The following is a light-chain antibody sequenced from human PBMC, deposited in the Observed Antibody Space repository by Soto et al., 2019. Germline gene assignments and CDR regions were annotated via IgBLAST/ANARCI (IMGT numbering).Light chain of an antibody. Sequence: QLVLTQSSSASASLGSSVKLTCTLSSGHRAYIIAWHQQQPGKAPRYLMKLEGSGSYNKGSGVPDRFSGSSSGADRYLTIANLQFEDEADYYCETWDTNTRVFVGGTKLTVL. V-gene: IGLV4-60*02. CDR2: LEGSGSY. J-gene: IGLJ3*02. CDR3: ETWDTNTRV. CDR1: SGHRAYI.